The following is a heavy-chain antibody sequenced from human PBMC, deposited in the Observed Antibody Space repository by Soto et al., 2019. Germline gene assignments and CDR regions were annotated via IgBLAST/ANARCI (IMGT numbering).Heavy chain of an antibody. J-gene: IGHJ4*02. Sequence: EVQLLESGGGLVQPGGSLRLSCVGSGFFFSSYTMTWVRQAPGKGLEWVSSFSATSENTYYADSVRGRFTISRDNSKNTLFMQMNSLTAEDTAMYYCAKAMDQQWVRLPFDYWGQGILVIVSS. CDR1: GFFFSSYT. CDR3: AKAMDQQWVRLPFDY. D-gene: IGHD6-19*01. V-gene: IGHV3-23*01. CDR2: FSATSENT.